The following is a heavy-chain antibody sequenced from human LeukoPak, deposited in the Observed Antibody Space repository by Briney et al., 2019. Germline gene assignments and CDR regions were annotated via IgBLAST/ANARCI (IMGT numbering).Heavy chain of an antibody. J-gene: IGHJ6*03. CDR2: INQDGSDK. D-gene: IGHD3-22*01. CDR1: GFTFSSYE. Sequence: PGGSLRLSCAASGFTFSSYEMNWVRQAPGKGLEWVANINQDGSDKYYVDSVKGRFTISRDNAKNSLYLQMNILRTEDTAVYYCARGRLSLVVARNSYVDVWGKGTTVTVSS. V-gene: IGHV3-7*01. CDR3: ARGRLSLVVARNSYVDV.